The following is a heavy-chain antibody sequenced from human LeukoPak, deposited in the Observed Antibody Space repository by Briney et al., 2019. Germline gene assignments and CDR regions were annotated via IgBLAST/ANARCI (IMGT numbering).Heavy chain of an antibody. CDR2: SSAYNGNT. V-gene: IGHV1-18*01. CDR3: RRVDRSCSGGSCYWVYFPH. J-gene: IGHJ1*01. CDR1: GYTGTSYG. D-gene: IGHD2-15*01. Sequence: ASVKVSCKASGYTGTSYGISWGRQAPRQGLEWMGWSSAYNGNTTNAHKSQGRVTMTSDTSTSTAYMELIRLRSDDATVLYWRRVDRSCSGGSCYWVYFPHWGQGTLVTVSS.